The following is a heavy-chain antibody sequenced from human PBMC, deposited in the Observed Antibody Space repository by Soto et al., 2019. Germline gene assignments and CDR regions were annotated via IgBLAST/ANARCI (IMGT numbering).Heavy chain of an antibody. J-gene: IGHJ4*02. V-gene: IGHV3-48*03. CDR2: ISGSGSSI. Sequence: GSLRLSCAASGFTFSSYEMNWVRQAPGKGLEWVSYISGSGSSIYYADSVKGRFTISRDNAKNSLYLQMNGLRAEDTAVYYCARESDYDTFDSWGQGTLVTVSS. D-gene: IGHD3-9*01. CDR3: ARESDYDTFDS. CDR1: GFTFSSYE.